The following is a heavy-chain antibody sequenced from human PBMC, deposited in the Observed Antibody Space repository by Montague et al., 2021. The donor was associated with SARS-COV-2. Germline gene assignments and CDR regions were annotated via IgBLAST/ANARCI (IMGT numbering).Heavy chain of an antibody. J-gene: IGHJ4*02. CDR3: ARDIVAPDYFDY. Sequence: SLRLSCAASGFTFSSYCMHWVRQAPGKGLEWVSSIKSDGSSTSYADSVKGRFTISRDNAKNTLYLQMNSLRAEDTAVYYCARDIVAPDYFDYWGQGTLVTVSS. CDR2: IKSDGSST. V-gene: IGHV3-74*01. D-gene: IGHD5-12*01. CDR1: GFTFSSYC.